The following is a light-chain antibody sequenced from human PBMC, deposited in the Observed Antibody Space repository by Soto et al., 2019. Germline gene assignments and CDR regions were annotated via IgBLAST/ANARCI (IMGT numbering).Light chain of an antibody. J-gene: IGKJ4*01. CDR1: QSVRSY. Sequence: EIVLTQSPATVSLSPGERATLSCRASQSVRSYLARYQQKPGQAPRLLIYDTSNRAAGIPARFSGGGSGTDFALTISSLEPEDSAVYYCQKREQWPTLVGGTKVDIK. CDR2: DTS. V-gene: IGKV3-11*01. CDR3: QKREQWPT.